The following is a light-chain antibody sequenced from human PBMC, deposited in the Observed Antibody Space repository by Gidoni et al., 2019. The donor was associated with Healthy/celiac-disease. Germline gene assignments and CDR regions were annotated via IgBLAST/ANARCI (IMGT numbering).Light chain of an antibody. CDR2: EVS. CDR3: SSYTSSGTWV. CDR1: HSDVGGYNY. Sequence: QSPLTHPASVSGSPRQTFTISCTVTHSDVGGYNYVSWYQQHPGKAPTRMIYEVSNRPSGVSNRFSGSKSGNKAALTITGVQAEDEADYYCSSYTSSGTWVFGGGTKLTVL. J-gene: IGLJ2*01. V-gene: IGLV2-14*01.